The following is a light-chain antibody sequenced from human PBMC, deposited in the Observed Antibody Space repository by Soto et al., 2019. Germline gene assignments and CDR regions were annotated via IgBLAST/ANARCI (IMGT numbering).Light chain of an antibody. CDR3: QQRSHWPTT. CDR1: QSVSSY. J-gene: IGKJ3*01. Sequence: EIVLTQSPATLSLSPVERATLSCRARQSVSSYLAWYQQKPGQAPRLLIYDASNRATGIPARFSGSGSGTDFTLTISSLEPEDFAVYYCQQRSHWPTTFGPGTKVDIK. V-gene: IGKV3-11*01. CDR2: DAS.